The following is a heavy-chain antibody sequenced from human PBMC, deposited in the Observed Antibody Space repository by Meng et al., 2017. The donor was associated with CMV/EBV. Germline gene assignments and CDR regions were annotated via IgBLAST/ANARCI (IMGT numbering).Heavy chain of an antibody. CDR1: GGTFSSYA. CDR3: ARDYSGIAARPGFDP. CDR2: IIPIFGTA. D-gene: IGHD6-6*01. J-gene: IGHJ5*02. V-gene: IGHV1-69*12. Sequence: QVRLVQSGVEGKKPGSSGKVSCKASGGTFSSYAISWVRQAPGQGLEWMGGIIPIFGTANYAQKFQGRVTITADESTSTAYMELSSLRSEDTAVYYCARDYSGIAARPGFDPWGQGTLVTVSS.